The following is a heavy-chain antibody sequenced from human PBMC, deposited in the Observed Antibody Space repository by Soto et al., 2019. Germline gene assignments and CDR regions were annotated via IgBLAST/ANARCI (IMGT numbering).Heavy chain of an antibody. CDR1: GYTFTSYD. V-gene: IGHV1-8*01. CDR2: MNPNSGNT. Sequence: QVQLVQSGAEVKKPGASVKVSCKASGYTFTSYDINWVRQATGQGLEWMGWMNPNSGNTGYAQKFEGGVTMSRNTSRSTAYMELSSLRSEDTVVYYCAREKVGAVDSWGQGTLVTVSS. D-gene: IGHD1-26*01. J-gene: IGHJ4*02. CDR3: AREKVGAVDS.